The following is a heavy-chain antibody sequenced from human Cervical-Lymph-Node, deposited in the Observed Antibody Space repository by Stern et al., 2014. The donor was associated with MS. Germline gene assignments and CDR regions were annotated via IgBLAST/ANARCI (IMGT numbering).Heavy chain of an antibody. CDR2: ICPIFGTP. CDR3: ATPSTVTVGGMDV. Sequence: VQLVQSGAEVKKPGSSVKVSCKASGGTFSTQAINWVRQAPGQGLEWEGGICPIFGTPNYAQKVQDRVTITADESTSTAYMDLNSLRSEDTAVYYCATPSTVTVGGMDVWGQGTTVTVSS. CDR1: GGTFSTQA. J-gene: IGHJ6*02. D-gene: IGHD4-17*01. V-gene: IGHV1-69*01.